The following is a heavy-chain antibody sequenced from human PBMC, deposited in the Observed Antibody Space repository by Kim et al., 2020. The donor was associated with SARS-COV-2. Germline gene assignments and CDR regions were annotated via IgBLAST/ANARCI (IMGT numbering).Heavy chain of an antibody. CDR2: K. D-gene: IGHD3-10*01. Sequence: KYYADSVKARFRTSRDNSKNTLYLQMNSLRAEDTAVYYCARDLSGYYGMDVWGQGTTVTVSS. V-gene: IGHV3-33*01. CDR3: ARDLSGYYGMDV. J-gene: IGHJ6*02.